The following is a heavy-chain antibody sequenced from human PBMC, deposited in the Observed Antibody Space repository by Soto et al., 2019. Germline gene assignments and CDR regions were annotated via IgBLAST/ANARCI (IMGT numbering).Heavy chain of an antibody. D-gene: IGHD2-15*01. V-gene: IGHV3-23*01. CDR2: ISGSGSST. Sequence: GGSLRLSCAASGFTFSSYAMSWVRQAPGKGLEWVSAISGSGSSTYYADSVKGRFTISRDNSKNTLYLQMNSLRAEDTAVYYCAISPLNCGSSCYSVDYWGQGNLVTVSS. J-gene: IGHJ4*02. CDR3: AISPLNCGSSCYSVDY. CDR1: GFTFSSYA.